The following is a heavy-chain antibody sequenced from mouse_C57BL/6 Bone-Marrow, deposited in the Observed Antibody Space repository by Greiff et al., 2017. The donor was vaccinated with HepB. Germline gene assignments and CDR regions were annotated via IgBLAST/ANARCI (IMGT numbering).Heavy chain of an antibody. V-gene: IGHV1-22*01. CDR2: INPNNGGT. CDR1: GYTFTDYN. J-gene: IGHJ3*01. Sequence: VQLQQSGPELVKPGASVKMSCKASGYTFTDYNMHWVKQSHGKSLEWIGYINPNNGGTSYNQKFKGKATLTVNKSSSTAYMELRSLTSEDSAVYYCARVLYYYGSSGFAYWGQGTLVTVSA. CDR3: ARVLYYYGSSGFAY. D-gene: IGHD1-1*01.